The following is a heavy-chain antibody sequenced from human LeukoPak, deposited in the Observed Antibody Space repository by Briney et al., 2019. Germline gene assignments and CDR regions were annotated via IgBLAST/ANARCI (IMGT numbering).Heavy chain of an antibody. Sequence: PGGSLRLSCVASGFPFSSYWMTWVRQAPGKGLEWVANIKQDGSKKSYVDSVKGRFTMSRENAKNSLYLQMNSLSAGDTAVYYCVRAPPYSSASWGYYGMDVWGQGTTVTVSS. CDR1: GFPFSSYW. CDR2: IKQDGSKK. V-gene: IGHV3-7*01. J-gene: IGHJ6*02. CDR3: VRAPPYSSASWGYYGMDV. D-gene: IGHD6-19*01.